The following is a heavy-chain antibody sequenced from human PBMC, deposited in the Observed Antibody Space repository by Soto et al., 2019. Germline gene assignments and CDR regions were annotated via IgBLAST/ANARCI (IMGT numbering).Heavy chain of an antibody. V-gene: IGHV4-30-2*01. CDR3: ARGGRPFDY. Sequence: SETLSLTCAVSGGSISSGGYSCNWIRQPPGKGLEWIGYIYHSGSTYYNPSLKSRVTISVDRSKNQFSLKLSSVTAADTAVYYCARGGRPFDYWGQGTLVTVSS. J-gene: IGHJ4*02. CDR2: IYHSGST. CDR1: GGSISSGGYS.